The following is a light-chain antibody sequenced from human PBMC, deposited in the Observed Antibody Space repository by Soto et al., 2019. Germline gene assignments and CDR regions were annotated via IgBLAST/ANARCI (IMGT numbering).Light chain of an antibody. J-gene: IGKJ5*01. CDR2: GAS. V-gene: IGKV3D-15*01. CDR3: QQYNNWPPSIT. CDR1: QSVSSY. Sequence: EIVLTQSTGTLSLSPGERATLSCRASQSVSSYLAWYQQKPGQAPRLLIYGASTRATGIPARFSGSGSGTEFTLTISSLQSEDFAVYYCQQYNNWPPSITFGQGRLLENK.